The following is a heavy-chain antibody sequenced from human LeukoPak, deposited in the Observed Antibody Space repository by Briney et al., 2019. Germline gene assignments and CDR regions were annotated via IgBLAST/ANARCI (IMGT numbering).Heavy chain of an antibody. J-gene: IGHJ3*02. D-gene: IGHD3-10*01. CDR1: GYTFTSYY. CDR2: INPSGGST. CDR3: AKDVTYGSGSYFRDAFDI. V-gene: IGHV1-46*01. Sequence: ASVKVSCKASGYTFTSYYMHWVRQAPGQGLEWMGIINPSGGSTSYAQKFQGRVTMTRDTSTSTVYMELSSLRSEDTALYYCAKDVTYGSGSYFRDAFDIWGQGTMVTVSS.